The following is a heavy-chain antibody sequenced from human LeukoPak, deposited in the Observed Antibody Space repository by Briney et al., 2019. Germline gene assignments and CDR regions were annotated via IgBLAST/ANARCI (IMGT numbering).Heavy chain of an antibody. CDR1: GGSISSYY. J-gene: IGHJ4*02. Sequence: SETLSLTCTVSGGSISSYYWSWIRQPPGKGLEWIGYIYCSGSTNYNPSLKSRVTISVDTSKNQFSLKLSSVTAADTAVYYCARWITVTIVGSYYFDYWGQGTLVTVSS. CDR3: ARWITVTIVGSYYFDY. D-gene: IGHD4-17*01. CDR2: IYCSGST. V-gene: IGHV4-59*01.